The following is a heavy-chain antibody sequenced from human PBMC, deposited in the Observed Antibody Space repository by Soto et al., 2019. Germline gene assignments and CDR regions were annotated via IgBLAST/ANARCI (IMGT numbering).Heavy chain of an antibody. CDR3: APRPVAEGRYWYFDL. CDR1: GFSLSTSGVG. V-gene: IGHV2-5*02. Sequence: QITLKESGPTLVKPTQTLTLTCTFSGFSLSTSGVGVGWIRQPPGKALEWLALIYWDDDKRYSPSLKSRLTITKDTSKNQVVLTLTNMDPVDTATYYCAPRPVAEGRYWYFDLWGRGTLVTVSS. CDR2: IYWDDDK. J-gene: IGHJ2*01. D-gene: IGHD6-19*01.